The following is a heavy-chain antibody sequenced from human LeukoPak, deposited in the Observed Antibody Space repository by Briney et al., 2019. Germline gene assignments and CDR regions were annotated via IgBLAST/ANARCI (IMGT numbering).Heavy chain of an antibody. CDR1: GFTFSTYW. J-gene: IGHJ4*02. D-gene: IGHD2-15*01. Sequence: RGSLRLSCAASGFTFSTYWMSWVRQAPGKGLEWVANINQGGSEKYYVDSVKGRFTISRDNAKNSLDLQVNSLRVEDTAVYLCARGYCSGGSCYGGGFDYWGQGTLVTVSS. CDR3: ARGYCSGGSCYGGGFDY. CDR2: INQGGSEK. V-gene: IGHV3-7*01.